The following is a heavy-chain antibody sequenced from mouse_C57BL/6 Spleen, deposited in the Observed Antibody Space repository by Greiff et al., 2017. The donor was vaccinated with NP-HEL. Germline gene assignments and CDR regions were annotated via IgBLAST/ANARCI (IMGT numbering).Heavy chain of an antibody. CDR1: GYTFTSYW. CDR3: ARRLGLNWYFDV. V-gene: IGHV1-55*01. J-gene: IGHJ1*03. D-gene: IGHD4-1*01. Sequence: VQLQQPGAELVKPGASVKMSCKASGYTFTSYWITWVKQRPGQGLEWIGDIYPGSGSTNYNEKFKSKATLTVDTSSSTAFMQLSSLTSEDSAVYYCARRLGLNWYFDVWGTGTTVTVSS. CDR2: IYPGSGST.